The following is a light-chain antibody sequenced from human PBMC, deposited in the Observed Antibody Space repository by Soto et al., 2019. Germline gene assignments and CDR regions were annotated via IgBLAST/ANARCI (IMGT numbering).Light chain of an antibody. CDR3: QQYGSSPGFT. CDR1: QSVSSSY. J-gene: IGKJ3*01. V-gene: IGKV3-20*01. CDR2: GAS. Sequence: EIVLTQSPGTLSLSPGERATLSCRASQSVSSSYLAWYQQKPGQAPRLLIYGASSRATGIPDRFSGSGSGTDFTLTISRLEPEDFAVHYCQQYGSSPGFTFGPGTKVDIK.